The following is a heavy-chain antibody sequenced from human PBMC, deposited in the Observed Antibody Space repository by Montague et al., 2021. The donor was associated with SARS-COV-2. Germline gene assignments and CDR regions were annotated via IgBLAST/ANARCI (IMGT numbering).Heavy chain of an antibody. D-gene: IGHD2-21*02. CDR2: IYYSGST. Sequence: TLSLTCTVSGGSISSGGYYWSWIRQHPGKGLEWIGYIYYSGSTYYNPSLKSRVTISVDTSKNQFSLKLCSVTAADTAVYYCARVHIVVVTAMRYFDLWGRGTMVTASS. V-gene: IGHV4-31*03. CDR1: GGSISSGGYY. J-gene: IGHJ2*01. CDR3: ARVHIVVVTAMRYFDL.